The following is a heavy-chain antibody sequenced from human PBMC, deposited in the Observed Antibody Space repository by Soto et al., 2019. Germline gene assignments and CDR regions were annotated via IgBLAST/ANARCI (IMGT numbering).Heavy chain of an antibody. V-gene: IGHV1-8*01. CDR3: ARWDYGVYARFDY. CDR2: MNPNSGNT. CDR1: GYTFTSHD. J-gene: IGHJ4*02. Sequence: QVQLVQSGTEVKKPGASVKVSCKASGYTFTSHDINWVRQATGQGLEWMGWMNPNSGNTGYALKFQGRVTMTRNTSISTAYMELSSLRSEDTAVYYCARWDYGVYARFDYWGQGTLVTVSS. D-gene: IGHD4-17*01.